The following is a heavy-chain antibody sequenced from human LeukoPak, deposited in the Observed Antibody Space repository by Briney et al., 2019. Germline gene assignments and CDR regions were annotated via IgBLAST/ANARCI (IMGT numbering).Heavy chain of an antibody. J-gene: IGHJ5*02. CDR3: GTWGIPAALDR. CDR2: IRPDGSDK. CDR1: GFTFRNYW. D-gene: IGHD2-15*01. Sequence: PGGSLRLSCAASGFTFRNYWMGWVRQAPGKGLEWVANIRPDGSDKYYVDSVKGRFTISRDNVQSSLYLQMNSLRADDSGVYHCGTWGIPAALDRWGQGTLVTVSS. V-gene: IGHV3-7*01.